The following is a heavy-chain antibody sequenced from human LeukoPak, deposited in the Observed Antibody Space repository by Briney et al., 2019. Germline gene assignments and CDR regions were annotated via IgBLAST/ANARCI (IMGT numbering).Heavy chain of an antibody. V-gene: IGHV1-69*13. CDR3: ARGVSRIAAAGN. J-gene: IGHJ4*02. CDR2: IIPVYGTP. CDR1: GGTFSLYA. Sequence: SVKVSCKGSGGTFSLYAISWVRQAPGQGLEWVGGIIPVYGTPNYAHKFQGRVTVTADESTSTAYMELNSLRSEDTAMYYCARGVSRIAAAGNWGQGTLVTVSS. D-gene: IGHD6-13*01.